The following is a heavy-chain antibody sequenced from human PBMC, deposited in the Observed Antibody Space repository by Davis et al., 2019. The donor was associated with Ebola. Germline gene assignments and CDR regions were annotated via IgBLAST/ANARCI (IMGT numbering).Heavy chain of an antibody. CDR1: GFTFSSYW. Sequence: GESLKISCAASGFTFSSYWMSWVRQAPGKGLEWVGFIRSKAYGGTTEYAASVKGRFTISRDDSKSIAYLQMNSLKTEDTAVYYCTRDYGGGEYYYYYYGMDVWGQGTTVTVSS. V-gene: IGHV3-49*04. CDR2: IRSKAYGGTT. J-gene: IGHJ6*02. D-gene: IGHD3-16*01. CDR3: TRDYGGGEYYYYYYGMDV.